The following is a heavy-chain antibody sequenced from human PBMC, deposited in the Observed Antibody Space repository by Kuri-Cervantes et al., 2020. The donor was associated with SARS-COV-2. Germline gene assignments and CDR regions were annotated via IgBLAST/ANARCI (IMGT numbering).Heavy chain of an antibody. Sequence: GESLKSSCAASGFTFSSYGMHWVRQAPGKGLEWVAVISNDGSNKYHADSVKGRFTISRDNSKNTLYLQMNSLRAEDTAVYYCASELMYYFDYWGQGTLVTVSS. CDR2: ISNDGSNK. CDR1: GFTFSSYG. D-gene: IGHD3-10*02. V-gene: IGHV3-30*03. J-gene: IGHJ4*02. CDR3: ASELMYYFDY.